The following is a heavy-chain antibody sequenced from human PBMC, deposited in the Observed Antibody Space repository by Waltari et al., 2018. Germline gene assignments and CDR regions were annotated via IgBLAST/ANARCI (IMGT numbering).Heavy chain of an antibody. V-gene: IGHV3-30*02. CDR3: AILSRIAAADYMDV. CDR2: IRYDGSNK. D-gene: IGHD6-13*01. Sequence: QVQLVESGGGVVQPGGSLRLSCAASGFTFSSYGMHWVRQAPGKGLEWVAFIRYDGSNKDYADSVKGRFTISRDNSKNTLYLQMNSLRAEDTAVYYCAILSRIAAADYMDVWGKGTTVTVSS. CDR1: GFTFSSYG. J-gene: IGHJ6*03.